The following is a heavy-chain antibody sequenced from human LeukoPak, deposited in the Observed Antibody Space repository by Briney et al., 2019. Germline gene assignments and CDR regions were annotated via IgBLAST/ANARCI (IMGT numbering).Heavy chain of an antibody. J-gene: IGHJ6*03. CDR1: GFTFSSYE. D-gene: IGHD1-26*01. CDR3: ARDLYGSYQGYYYYYMDV. Sequence: GGSLRLSCAASGFTFSSYEMNWVRQAPGKGLEWVSYISSSGSTIYYADSVKGRFTISRDNAKNSLYLQMSSLRAEDTAVYYCARDLYGSYQGYYYYYMDVWGKGTTVTVSS. CDR2: ISSSGSTI. V-gene: IGHV3-48*03.